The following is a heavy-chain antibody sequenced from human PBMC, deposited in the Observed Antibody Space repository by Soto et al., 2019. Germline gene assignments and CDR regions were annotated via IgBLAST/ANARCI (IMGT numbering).Heavy chain of an antibody. Sequence: HPGGSLRFSCAASGFTFSTYAMSWVRQAPGKGLEWVSAISGDGVSTYYADSVKGRFTISRHNSLNRLYLQMNSLRTEDTAVYYCAHPRGYGVFDAYDIWGQGAMVTVSS. D-gene: IGHD4-17*01. CDR2: ISGDGVST. CDR3: AHPRGYGVFDAYDI. V-gene: IGHV3-23*01. J-gene: IGHJ3*02. CDR1: GFTFSTYA.